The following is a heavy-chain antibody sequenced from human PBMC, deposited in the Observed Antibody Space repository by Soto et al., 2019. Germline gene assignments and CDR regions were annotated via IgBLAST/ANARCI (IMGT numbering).Heavy chain of an antibody. CDR1: GFRLPKDR. V-gene: IGHV3-33*07. CDR3: ASLFAGDFWSGYSYDAFDI. Sequence: PGGPLMPSRAAPGFRLPKDRLNSDRQASGVGLEWLAVIWHDGSNSSYANSVKGRFTFSRHNSKNTLYLQMNILRAEDTAVYYCASLFAGDFWSGYSYDAFDIWGQGTMVTVSS. D-gene: IGHD3-3*01. CDR2: IWHDGSNS. J-gene: IGHJ3*02.